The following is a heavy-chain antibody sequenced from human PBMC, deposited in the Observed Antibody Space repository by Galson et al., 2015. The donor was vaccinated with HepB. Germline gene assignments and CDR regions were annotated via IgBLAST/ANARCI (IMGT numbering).Heavy chain of an antibody. CDR3: VREATGYFDY. J-gene: IGHJ4*02. CDR2: IIPYNGDT. V-gene: IGHV1-18*04. Sequence: SVKVSCKASGYTFTNYGFTWVRQAPGQGLEWMGWIIPYNGDTNYAQNLQGRVTMTTDTSTNTAYMELRSLRSDDTAVYYCVREATGYFDYWGQGTLVTVSS. CDR1: GYTFTNYG. D-gene: IGHD5-24*01.